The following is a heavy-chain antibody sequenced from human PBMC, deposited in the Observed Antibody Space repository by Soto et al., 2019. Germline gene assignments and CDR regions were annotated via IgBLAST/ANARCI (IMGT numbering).Heavy chain of an antibody. V-gene: IGHV2-5*02. CDR3: ALTDTVIGNHIFDMGV. J-gene: IGHJ6*03. CDR1: GLSLSTSGVG. Sequence: QTTLEESGPTLVKLTQTRTLTCTCSGLSLSTSGVGVSWIRQPPGKALEWLALIYWDDDKRYSPSLKTRLTITRDTSKNQVVLPMTDMDPVDTATYVCALTDTVIGNHIFDMGVWGKGTTVTVSS. CDR2: IYWDDDK. D-gene: IGHD4-17*01.